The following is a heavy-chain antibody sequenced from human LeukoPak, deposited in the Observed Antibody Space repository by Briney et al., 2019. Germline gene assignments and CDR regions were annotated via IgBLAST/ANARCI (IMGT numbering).Heavy chain of an antibody. CDR1: GYTFTGYY. J-gene: IGHJ5*02. CDR3: ARDLLARGVEVLGWFDP. D-gene: IGHD3-10*01. V-gene: IGHV1-2*02. CDR2: INPNSGGT. Sequence: ASVKVSCKASGYTFTGYYMHWVRQAPGQGLEWMGWINPNSGGTNYAQKFQGRVTMTRDTSISTAYMELSRLRSDDTAVYYCARDLLARGVEVLGWFDPWGQGTLVTVSS.